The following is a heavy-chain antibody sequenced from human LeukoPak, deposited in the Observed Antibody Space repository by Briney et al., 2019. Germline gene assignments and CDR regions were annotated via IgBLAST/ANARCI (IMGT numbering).Heavy chain of an antibody. CDR1: GYTLTELS. D-gene: IGHD4-11*01. CDR2: FDPEDGET. CDR3: ARETTEAFDV. J-gene: IGHJ3*01. Sequence: ASVKVSCKVSGYTLTELSMHWVRQAPGKGLEWMGGFDPEDGETIYAQKFQGRVTMTTDTSTSTAHLEMRSLRPDDTAVYYCARETTEAFDVWGQGTMVIVSS. V-gene: IGHV1-24*01.